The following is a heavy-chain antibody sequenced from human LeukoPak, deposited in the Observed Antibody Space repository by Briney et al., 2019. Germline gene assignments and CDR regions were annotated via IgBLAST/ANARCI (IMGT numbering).Heavy chain of an antibody. J-gene: IGHJ4*02. CDR2: INHSGST. V-gene: IGHV4-34*01. CDR3: ASQYYYGSGSYIH. D-gene: IGHD3-10*01. Sequence: PSETLSLTCTVSGGSISSYYWSWIRQPPGKGLEWIGEINHSGSTNYNPSLKSRVTISVDTSKNQFSLKLSSVTAADTAVYYCASQYYYGSGSYIHWGQGTLVTVSS. CDR1: GGSISSYY.